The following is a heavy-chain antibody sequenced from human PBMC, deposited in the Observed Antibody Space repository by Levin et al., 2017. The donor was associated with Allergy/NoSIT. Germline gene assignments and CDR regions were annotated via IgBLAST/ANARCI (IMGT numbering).Heavy chain of an antibody. D-gene: IGHD3-22*01. CDR1: GFTFSNYG. CDR2: ISYDGSNK. CDR3: AKDGSSGYYYPGDY. Sequence: GGSLRLSCAASGFTFSNYGMHWVRQAPGKGLEWVAVISYDGSNKYYADSVKGRFTISRDNSKNTLYLQMNSLRAEDTAVYYCAKDGSSGYYYPGDYWGQGTLVTVSS. J-gene: IGHJ4*02. V-gene: IGHV3-30*18.